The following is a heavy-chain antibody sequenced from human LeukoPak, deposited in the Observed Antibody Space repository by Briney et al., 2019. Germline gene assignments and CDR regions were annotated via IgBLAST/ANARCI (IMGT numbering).Heavy chain of an antibody. CDR3: AKAYYYYYGMDV. CDR2: ISGSGSST. V-gene: IGHV3-23*01. Sequence: GGSLRLSCEGSRYSFDSYAMSWVRQAPGKGLEWVSAISGSGSSTYYADSVKGRFTISRDNSKNTLYLQMNSLRAEDTAVYYCAKAYYYYYGMDVWGQGTTVTVSS. J-gene: IGHJ6*02. CDR1: RYSFDSYA.